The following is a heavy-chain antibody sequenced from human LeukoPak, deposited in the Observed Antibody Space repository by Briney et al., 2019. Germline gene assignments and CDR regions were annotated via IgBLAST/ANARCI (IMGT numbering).Heavy chain of an antibody. J-gene: IGHJ2*01. Sequence: GGSLRLSCAASGFTFSSYSMNWVRQAPGKGLEWVSAISGSGGSTYYADSVKGRFTISRDNSKNTLYLQMNSLRAEDTAVYSCAKDPNPAYCGGDCPYWYFDLWGRGTLVTVSS. CDR2: ISGSGGST. CDR3: AKDPNPAYCGGDCPYWYFDL. V-gene: IGHV3-23*01. D-gene: IGHD2-21*02. CDR1: GFTFSSYS.